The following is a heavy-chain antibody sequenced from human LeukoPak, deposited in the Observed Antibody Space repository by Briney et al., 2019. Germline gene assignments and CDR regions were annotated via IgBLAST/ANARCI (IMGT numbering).Heavy chain of an antibody. CDR2: MYHSGST. J-gene: IGHJ4*02. V-gene: IGHV4-38-2*02. D-gene: IGHD3-22*01. Sequence: SETLSLTCTVSGYSISSGHYWGWIRQPPGKGLEWIGSMYHSGSTYYNPPLKSRVTISVDTSKNQFSLKLSSVTAADTAVYYCARAVFYDSSGYYSRFQFGLQRLNYFDYWGQGTLVTVSS. CDR3: ARAVFYDSSGYYSRFQFGLQRLNYFDY. CDR1: GYSISSGHY.